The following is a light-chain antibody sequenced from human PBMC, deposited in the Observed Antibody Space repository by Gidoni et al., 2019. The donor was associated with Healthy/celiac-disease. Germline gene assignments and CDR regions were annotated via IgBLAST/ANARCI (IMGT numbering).Light chain of an antibody. V-gene: IGLV2-14*03. Sequence: QSALTQPASVSGSPGQSITISCTGTSSYVGGYHYVSLYQQHPGKAPKLIIYDVSNRPSGVSNRFSGSKSGNTASLTISGLQAEDEADYYCSSYTSSSTLFGRGTKLTVL. J-gene: IGLJ2*01. CDR1: SSYVGGYHY. CDR3: SSYTSSSTL. CDR2: DVS.